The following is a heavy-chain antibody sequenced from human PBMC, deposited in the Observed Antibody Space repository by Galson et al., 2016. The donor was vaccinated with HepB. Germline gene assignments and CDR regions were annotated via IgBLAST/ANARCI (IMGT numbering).Heavy chain of an antibody. CDR2: IHYSGDT. CDR1: GGSISSYY. CDR3: ARGVPEHHDSWSGAGWFDP. J-gene: IGHJ5*02. Sequence: ETLSLTCTVSGGSISSYYWTWIRQPPGKGLEWIGYIHYSGDTNYNLSLKSRVTISIDTSKNQSSLNLNSVTAADTAVYYCARGVPEHHDSWSGAGWFDPWGQGTLVTVSS. D-gene: IGHD3-3*01. V-gene: IGHV4-59*01.